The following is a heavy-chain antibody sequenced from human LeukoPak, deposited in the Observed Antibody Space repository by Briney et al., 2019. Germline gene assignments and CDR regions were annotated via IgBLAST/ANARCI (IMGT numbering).Heavy chain of an antibody. Sequence: SVKVSCKASGGTFSSYAISWVRQAPGQGLEWMGGIIPIFGTANYAQKFQGRATITADESTSTAYMELSSLRSEDTAVYYCARAIYCSGGSCYYYYGMDVWGQGTTVTVSS. CDR1: GGTFSSYA. CDR2: IIPIFGTA. J-gene: IGHJ6*02. D-gene: IGHD2-15*01. CDR3: ARAIYCSGGSCYYYYGMDV. V-gene: IGHV1-69*13.